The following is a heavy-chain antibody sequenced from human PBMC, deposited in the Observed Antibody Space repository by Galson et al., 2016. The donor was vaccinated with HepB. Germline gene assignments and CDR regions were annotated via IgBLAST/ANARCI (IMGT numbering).Heavy chain of an antibody. Sequence: SVKVSCKASGYTFTNHYIHWVRQAPGQGVEWMGVINSGGGSTTYAQRFQNRVTMTRDTSTTTVYMELSSLRPEDTAVYYCAREKVLASGFDYWGQGTLVTVSS. J-gene: IGHJ4*02. CDR3: AREKVLASGFDY. V-gene: IGHV1-46*01. CDR2: INSGGGST. D-gene: IGHD3-3*02. CDR1: GYTFTNHY.